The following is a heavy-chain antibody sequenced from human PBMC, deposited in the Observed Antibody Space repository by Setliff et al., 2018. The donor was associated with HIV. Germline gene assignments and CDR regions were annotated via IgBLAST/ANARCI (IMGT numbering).Heavy chain of an antibody. Sequence: PSETLSLTCAVYGGSFSGYYWTWIRQPPGKGLEWIGDINHSGKTNYNPSLKSRVTISVDTSKGQFSLKLSSVTAADTAVYYCARIVRWELVATSTFFYYYMDVWGKGTTVTVSS. CDR2: INHSGKT. CDR3: ARIVRWELVATSTFFYYYMDV. V-gene: IGHV4-34*01. D-gene: IGHD1-26*01. CDR1: GGSFSGYY. J-gene: IGHJ6*03.